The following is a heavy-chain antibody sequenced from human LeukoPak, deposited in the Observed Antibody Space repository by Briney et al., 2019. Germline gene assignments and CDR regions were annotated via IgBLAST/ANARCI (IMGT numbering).Heavy chain of an antibody. J-gene: IGHJ4*02. Sequence: AGGSLRLSCAASGFTFDDYAMHWVRQAPGRGLEWVSLISWDGGSTYYADSVKGRFTISRDNSKNSLYLQMNSLRAEDTALYYCAKDLLHGSSGPPGSFDYWGQGTLVTVSS. CDR2: ISWDGGST. CDR1: GFTFDDYA. V-gene: IGHV3-43D*03. D-gene: IGHD3-22*01. CDR3: AKDLLHGSSGPPGSFDY.